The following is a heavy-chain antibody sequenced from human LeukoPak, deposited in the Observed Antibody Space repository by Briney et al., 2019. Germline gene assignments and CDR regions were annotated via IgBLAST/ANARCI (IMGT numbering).Heavy chain of an antibody. J-gene: IGHJ4*02. V-gene: IGHV4-59*08. Sequence: SVTVSLTCTVSGGSISSFYWSWIRQPPGQGLEWIGYIYYTGSTSYNPSLKSRVTISVDTSKNQFSLKLSSVTAADTAVYYCARLIFRDGLDYWGQGTLVT. D-gene: IGHD5-24*01. CDR1: GGSISSFY. CDR3: ARLIFRDGLDY. CDR2: IYYTGST.